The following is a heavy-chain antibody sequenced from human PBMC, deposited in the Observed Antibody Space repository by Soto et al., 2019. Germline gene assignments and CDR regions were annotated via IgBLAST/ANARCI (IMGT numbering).Heavy chain of an antibody. J-gene: IGHJ6*02. D-gene: IGHD2-2*01. CDR1: GYTFTGYY. CDR3: ARGKDIVVGRTPYWGHYGMDV. Sequence: GASVKVSCKASGYTFTGYYMHWVRQAPGQGLEWMGWINPNSGGTNYAQKFQGWVTMTRDTSISTAYMELSRLRSDDTAVYYCARGKDIVVGRTPYWGHYGMDVWGQGTTVTVSS. V-gene: IGHV1-2*04. CDR2: INPNSGGT.